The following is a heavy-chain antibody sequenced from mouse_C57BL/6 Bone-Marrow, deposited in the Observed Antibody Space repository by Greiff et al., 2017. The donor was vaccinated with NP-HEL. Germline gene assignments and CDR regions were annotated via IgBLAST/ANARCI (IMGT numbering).Heavy chain of an antibody. D-gene: IGHD1-1*01. V-gene: IGHV1-69*01. CDR1: GYTFTSYW. J-gene: IGHJ4*01. CDR2: IDPSDSYT. Sequence: QVQLQQPGAELVMPGASVKLSCKASGYTFTSYWMHWVKQRPGQGLEWIGEIDPSDSYTNYNQQFKGKSTLTVDKSSSTAYMQLSSLTSEDSAVYYCARLFSRRGDYAMDYWGQGTSVTVSS. CDR3: ARLFSRRGDYAMDY.